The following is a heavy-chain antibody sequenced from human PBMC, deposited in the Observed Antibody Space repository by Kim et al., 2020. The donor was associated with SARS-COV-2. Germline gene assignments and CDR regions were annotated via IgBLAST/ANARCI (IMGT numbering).Heavy chain of an antibody. CDR1: GFTVSSYA. CDR2: ITSSGSSI. V-gene: IGHV3-23*01. CDR3: AKSRFDY. Sequence: GGSLRLSCAASGFTVSSYAMSWVRQAPGRGLECVSIITSSGSSIYYADSGKGRFTISRDNSKNTLYLQMNSLGVEDTAVYYCAKSRFDYWCQGTLAMVSS. J-gene: IGHJ4*02.